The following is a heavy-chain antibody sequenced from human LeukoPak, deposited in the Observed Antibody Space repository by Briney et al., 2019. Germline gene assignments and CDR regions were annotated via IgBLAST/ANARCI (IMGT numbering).Heavy chain of an antibody. V-gene: IGHV3-30-3*01. J-gene: IGHJ3*02. D-gene: IGHD1-14*01. CDR3: ARENLGAFDI. Sequence: GGSLRLSCAASGFTFSSYAVHWVRQAPGKGLEWVAVISYDGSNKYYADSVKGRFTISRDNSKNTLYLQMNSLRAEDTAVYYCARENLGAFDIWGQGTMVTVSS. CDR2: ISYDGSNK. CDR1: GFTFSSYA.